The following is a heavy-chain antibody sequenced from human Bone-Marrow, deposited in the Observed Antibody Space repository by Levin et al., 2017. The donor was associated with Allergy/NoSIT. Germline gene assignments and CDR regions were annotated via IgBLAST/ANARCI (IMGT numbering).Heavy chain of an antibody. D-gene: IGHD2-2*02. CDR2: ISSSGSTI. Sequence: GESLKISCAASGFTFSDYYMSWIRQAPGKGLEWVSYISSSGSTIYYADSVKGRFTISRDNAKNSLYLQMNSLRAEDTAVYYCARGRRSGYCSSTSCYTESDYWGQGTLVTVSS. CDR3: ARGRRSGYCSSTSCYTESDY. V-gene: IGHV3-11*01. CDR1: GFTFSDYY. J-gene: IGHJ4*02.